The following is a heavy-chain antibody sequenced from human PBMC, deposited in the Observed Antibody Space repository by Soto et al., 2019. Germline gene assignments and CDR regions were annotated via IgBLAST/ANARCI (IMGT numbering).Heavy chain of an antibody. CDR2: TYYRSKWYN. J-gene: IGHJ5*02. D-gene: IGHD3-3*01. Sequence: SQTLSLTCAISGASVSRNSAAWNWIRQSPSRGLEWLGRTYYRSKWYNDYAVSVKSRITINPDTSKNQFSLQLNSVTPEDTAVYYCARTAAPYDFGSGTPMNWFDPWGQGTLVTVSS. CDR1: GASVSRNSAA. CDR3: ARTAAPYDFGSGTPMNWFDP. V-gene: IGHV6-1*01.